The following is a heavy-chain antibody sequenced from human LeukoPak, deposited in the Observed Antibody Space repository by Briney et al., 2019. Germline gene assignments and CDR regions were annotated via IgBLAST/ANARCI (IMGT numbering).Heavy chain of an antibody. CDR3: ARGGLGTSPKHHDAFDI. CDR1: RGTFSSYA. Sequence: ASVKVSCKASRGTFSSYAISWVRQAPGQGLEWMGGIIPIFGTANYAQKFQGRVTITTDESTSIAYMELSILRSEDTAVYYCARGGLGTSPKHHDAFDIWGQGTMVTVSS. D-gene: IGHD7-27*01. J-gene: IGHJ3*02. CDR2: IIPIFGTA. V-gene: IGHV1-69*05.